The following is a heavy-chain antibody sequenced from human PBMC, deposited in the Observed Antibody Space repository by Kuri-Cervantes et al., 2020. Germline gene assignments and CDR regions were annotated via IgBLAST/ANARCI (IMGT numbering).Heavy chain of an antibody. V-gene: IGHV3-30*02. CDR1: GFTFSTYS. J-gene: IGHJ5*02. CDR2: IRYDGSNK. Sequence: GESLKISCAASGFTFSTYSMNWVRQAPGKGLEWVAFIRYDGSNKYYADSVKGRFTISRDNSKNTLYLQMNSLRSEDTAVYYCARDPYGDYPWFDPWGQGTLVTVSS. D-gene: IGHD4-17*01. CDR3: ARDPYGDYPWFDP.